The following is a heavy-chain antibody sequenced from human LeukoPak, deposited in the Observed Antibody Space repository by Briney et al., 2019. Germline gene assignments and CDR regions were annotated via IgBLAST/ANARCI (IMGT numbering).Heavy chain of an antibody. Sequence: GASVKVSCKASGYTFTGYYMHWVRQAPGQGLEWMGWINPNSGGTNYAQKFQGRVTMTRDTSISTAYMELSRLRSDDTAAYYCARSPRALRVVPAEWGQGTLVTVSS. CDR2: INPNSGGT. V-gene: IGHV1-2*02. CDR3: ARSPRALRVVPAE. D-gene: IGHD2-2*01. CDR1: GYTFTGYY. J-gene: IGHJ4*02.